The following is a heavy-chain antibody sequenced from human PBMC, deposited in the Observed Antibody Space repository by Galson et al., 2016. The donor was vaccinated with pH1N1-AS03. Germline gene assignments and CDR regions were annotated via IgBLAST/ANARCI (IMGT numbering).Heavy chain of an antibody. CDR2: INPNNGVT. V-gene: IGHV1-2*04. CDR1: RYIFTGFH. Sequence: SVKVSCKASRYIFTGFHVHWVRQAPEQGLEWMGWINPNNGVTNYAQKFEAWVTMTGDTSISTAYLELYGLKSDDTAVYYCARDPRGPCSSATCATTYYFDMDVWGQGTTVIVSS. J-gene: IGHJ6*02. CDR3: ARDPRGPCSSATCATTYYFDMDV. D-gene: IGHD1-26*01.